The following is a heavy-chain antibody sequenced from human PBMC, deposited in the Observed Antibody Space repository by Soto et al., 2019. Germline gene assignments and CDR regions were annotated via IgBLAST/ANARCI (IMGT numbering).Heavy chain of an antibody. J-gene: IGHJ4*02. Sequence: EVQLVESGGGLVQPGGSLRLSCAASGFMFGSCWMTWVRHAPGKGLEWVANIKRDGSEKFYVDSVKGRFTISRDNADNSLFLHMNSLRAEDTAIYYCARVRANDYEIDYWGQGALVTVS. CDR1: GFMFGSCW. D-gene: IGHD4-17*01. CDR3: ARVRANDYEIDY. CDR2: IKRDGSEK. V-gene: IGHV3-7*03.